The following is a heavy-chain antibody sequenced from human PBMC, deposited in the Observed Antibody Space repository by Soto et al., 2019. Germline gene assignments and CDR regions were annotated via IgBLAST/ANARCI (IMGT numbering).Heavy chain of an antibody. V-gene: IGHV3-33*01. CDR3: ASYYGSGSYYSYYYYMDV. D-gene: IGHD3-10*01. J-gene: IGHJ6*03. CDR1: GFTFSSYG. Sequence: PGGSLRLSCAASGFTFSSYGMHWVRQAPGKGLEWVEVIWYDGSNKYYADSVKGRFTISRDNSKNMLYLQMNSLRAEDTAVYYCASYYGSGSYYSYYYYMDVWGKGTTVTVS. CDR2: IWYDGSNK.